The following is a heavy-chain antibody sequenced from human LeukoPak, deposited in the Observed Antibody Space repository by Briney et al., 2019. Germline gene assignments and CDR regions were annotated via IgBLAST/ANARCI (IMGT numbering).Heavy chain of an antibody. CDR1: GFTFNTYT. J-gene: IGHJ4*02. CDR3: ARVAGYCSSTSNCYSDY. V-gene: IGHV3-21*01. Sequence: GGSPRLSCAASGFTFNTYTMNWVRQAPGKGLEWVSSISSSSSYTYYADSVRGRFTISRDNAKNSLYLQMNSLRAEDTAVYYCARVAGYCSSTSNCYSDYWGQGTLVTVSS. D-gene: IGHD2-2*01. CDR2: ISSSSSYT.